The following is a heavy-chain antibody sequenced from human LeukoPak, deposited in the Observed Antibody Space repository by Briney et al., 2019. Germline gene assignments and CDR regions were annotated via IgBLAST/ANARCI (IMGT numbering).Heavy chain of an antibody. CDR1: GITFSSLW. CDR2: IKQDGSEE. J-gene: IGHJ6*02. Sequence: GGSLRLSCAASGITFSSLWMSWFRQAPGKGLEWVADIKQDGSEEHYVASVKGRFTISRDSTSLYLQMNSLRAEDTAVYYCARQGSGWTQGYYGMDVWGQGTTVTVSS. V-gene: IGHV3-7*01. D-gene: IGHD6-19*01. CDR3: ARQGSGWTQGYYGMDV.